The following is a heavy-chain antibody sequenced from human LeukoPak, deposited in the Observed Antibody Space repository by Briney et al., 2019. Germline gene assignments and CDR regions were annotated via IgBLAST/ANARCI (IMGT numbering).Heavy chain of an antibody. D-gene: IGHD3-3*01. Sequence: PGGSLRLSCAASGFIFDDHGMHWVRQAPGKGLEWVSGISWSSGIIGYADSVKGRFTISRDNAKNSLYLQMESLRAEDTAVYYCAKDTGSPADAITMEDNAFDIWGQGTMVTVS. CDR1: GFIFDDHG. J-gene: IGHJ3*02. V-gene: IGHV3-9*01. CDR3: AKDTGSPADAITMEDNAFDI. CDR2: ISWSSGII.